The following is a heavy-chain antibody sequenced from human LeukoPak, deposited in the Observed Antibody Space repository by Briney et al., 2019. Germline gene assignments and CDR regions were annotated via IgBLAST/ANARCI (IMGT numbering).Heavy chain of an antibody. CDR3: ARLQWPPSYGFDY. CDR1: GYTFTSYA. CDR2: INAGNGNT. J-gene: IGHJ4*02. V-gene: IGHV1-3*01. Sequence: AAPVKVSCKASGYTFTSYAMHWVRQAPGQRLEWMGWINAGNGNTKYSQKFQGRVTITRDTSASTAYMELSSLRSEDTAVYYCARLQWPPSYGFDYWGQGTLVTVSS. D-gene: IGHD6-19*01.